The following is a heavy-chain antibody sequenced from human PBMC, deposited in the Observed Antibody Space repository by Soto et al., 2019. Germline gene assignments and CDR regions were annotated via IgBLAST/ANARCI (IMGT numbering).Heavy chain of an antibody. Sequence: LSGTSSDSGDSSSTEDYFWAWSRQPPGQALEYIGYIYKSTTTYYNPSFESRVAISLDTSKSQFSLNVTSVTAADTAVYFCARGRYCLTGRCFPNWFDSWGQGTLVTLSS. J-gene: IGHJ5*01. V-gene: IGHV4-30-4*01. D-gene: IGHD2-15*01. CDR3: ARGRYCLTGRCFPNWFDS. CDR2: IYKSTTT. CDR1: GDSSSTEDYF.